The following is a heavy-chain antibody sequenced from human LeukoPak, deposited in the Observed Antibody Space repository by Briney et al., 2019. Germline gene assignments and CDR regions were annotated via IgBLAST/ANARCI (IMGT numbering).Heavy chain of an antibody. CDR2: INHSGST. J-gene: IGHJ4*02. Sequence: GSLRLSCAASGFTFSSYWMSWIRQPPGKGLEWIGEINHSGSTYYNPSLKSRVTISEDTSKNQFSLKLTSVTAADTAVYYCATLGEYYDSSGYYYNWGQGTLVTVSS. V-gene: IGHV4-34*08. CDR3: ATLGEYYDSSGYYYN. CDR1: GFTFSSYW. D-gene: IGHD3-22*01.